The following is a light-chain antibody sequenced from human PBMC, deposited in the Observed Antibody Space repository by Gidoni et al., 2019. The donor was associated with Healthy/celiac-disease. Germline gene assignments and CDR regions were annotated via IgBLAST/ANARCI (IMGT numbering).Light chain of an antibody. CDR2: QDS. Sequence: SYELTQPPSASVSPGQTASITCSGDKLGDKYACWYQQKPGQSPVLVIYQDSKRPSGIPERFSGSNSGNTATLTISGTQAMDEADYYCQAWDSSTAPFGGGTKLTVL. CDR3: QAWDSSTAP. J-gene: IGLJ2*01. CDR1: KLGDKY. V-gene: IGLV3-1*01.